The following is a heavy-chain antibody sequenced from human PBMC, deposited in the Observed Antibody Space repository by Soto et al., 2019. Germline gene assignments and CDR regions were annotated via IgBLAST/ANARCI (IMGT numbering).Heavy chain of an antibody. CDR2: ISADNGDT. J-gene: IGHJ4*02. Sequence: QVQLVQSGGEVRKPGASVKVSCKASGYTFDIYGISWVRPVPGQGPEWMGWISADNGDTKYAQKFNDRVTMTTDTSTSTAYMELRNLKADDTAVYFCARDRSYYYETSGYPFDYWGQGTLVTVSS. CDR1: GYTFDIYG. V-gene: IGHV1-18*01. CDR3: ARDRSYYYETSGYPFDY. D-gene: IGHD3-10*01.